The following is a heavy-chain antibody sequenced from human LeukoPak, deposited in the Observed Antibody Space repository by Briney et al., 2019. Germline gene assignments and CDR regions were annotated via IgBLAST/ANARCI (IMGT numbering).Heavy chain of an antibody. V-gene: IGHV3-20*04. J-gene: IGHJ4*02. CDR3: ARARNHNWNYYFDY. CDR1: GFTFDDYG. D-gene: IGHD1-7*01. CDR2: INWNGGST. Sequence: GGSLRLSCEVSGFTFDDYGMSWVRQAPGKGLEWVSGINWNGGSTGYADSVKGRFTISRDNAKNSLYLQMNSLRAEDTALYYCARARNHNWNYYFDYWGQGTLVTVSS.